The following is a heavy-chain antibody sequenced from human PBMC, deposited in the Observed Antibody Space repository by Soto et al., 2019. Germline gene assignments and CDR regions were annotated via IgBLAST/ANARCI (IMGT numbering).Heavy chain of an antibody. CDR2: IYYSGST. D-gene: IGHD2-15*01. CDR1: GGSINSYY. CDR3: ARGPDCSGGSCYGVWFDP. J-gene: IGHJ5*02. Sequence: PSETLSLTCTVSGGSINSYYWSWIRQPPGKGLEWIGYIYYSGSTNYNPSLKSRVTISVDTSKNQFSLKLSSVTAADTAVYYCARGPDCSGGSCYGVWFDPWGQGTLVTVSS. V-gene: IGHV4-59*01.